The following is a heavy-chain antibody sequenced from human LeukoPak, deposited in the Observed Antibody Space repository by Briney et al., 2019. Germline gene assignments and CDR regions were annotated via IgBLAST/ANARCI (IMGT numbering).Heavy chain of an antibody. V-gene: IGHV1-2*02. J-gene: IGHJ4*02. D-gene: IGHD4-23*01. Sequence: ASVKVSCKASGYTFTSYGISWVRQAPGQGLEWMGWINPNSGGTNYAQKFQGRVTVTRDTSISTAYMELSRLRSDDTAVYYCARLAYGDNPFDYWGQGTLVTVSS. CDR2: INPNSGGT. CDR3: ARLAYGDNPFDY. CDR1: GYTFTSYG.